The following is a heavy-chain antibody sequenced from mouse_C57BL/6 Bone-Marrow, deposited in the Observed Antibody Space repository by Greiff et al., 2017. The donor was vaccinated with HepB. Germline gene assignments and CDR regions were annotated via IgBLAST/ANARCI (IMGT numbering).Heavy chain of an antibody. J-gene: IGHJ3*01. CDR2: IYPGDGDT. CDR3: ARASNYAWFAY. D-gene: IGHD2-5*01. V-gene: IGHV1-82*01. Sequence: QVQLQQSGPELVKPGASVKISCKASGYAFSSSWMNWVKQRPGKGLEWIGRIYPGDGDTNYNGKFKGKATLTADKSSSTAYMQLSSLTSEDSAVYFCARASNYAWFAYWGQGTLVTVSA. CDR1: GYAFSSSW.